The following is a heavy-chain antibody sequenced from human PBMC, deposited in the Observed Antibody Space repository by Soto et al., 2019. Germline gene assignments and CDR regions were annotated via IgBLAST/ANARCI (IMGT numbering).Heavy chain of an antibody. CDR2: INPGYPAGRST. V-gene: IGHV1-46*01. D-gene: IGHD1-26*01. J-gene: IGHJ6*01. Sequence: QVQLVQSGAEVKKPGASVKVSCKASGYTLTTFFMHWVRQAPGQGLEWMGVINPGYPAGRSTTYAQKFQGTDTMTTDTSTRTVYIELCTVRSHDTALYYCAREAIVAGATTGMDVWGQGTTVTVSS. CDR3: AREAIVAGATTGMDV. CDR1: GYTLTTFF.